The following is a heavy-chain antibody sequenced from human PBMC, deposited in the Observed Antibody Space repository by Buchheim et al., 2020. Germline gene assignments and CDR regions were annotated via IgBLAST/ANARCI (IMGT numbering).Heavy chain of an antibody. CDR1: GVTSTGYY. V-gene: IGHV1-46*01. CDR2: INTSVGAA. CDR3: AKSRMWFSGNS. J-gene: IGHJ5*01. Sequence: QVQLVQPGAEVKKPGASVKLSCTASGVTSTGYYMHWVRQAPGQGLEWMGTINTSVGAATYAQRFRGRVTITSDTSTSTFYMDMSSLTSEDTALYYCAKSRMWFSGNSWG. D-gene: IGHD2-21*01.